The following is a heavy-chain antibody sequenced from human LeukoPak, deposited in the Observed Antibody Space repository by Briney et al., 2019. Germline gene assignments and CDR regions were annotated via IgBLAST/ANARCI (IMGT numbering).Heavy chain of an antibody. J-gene: IGHJ4*02. V-gene: IGHV3-66*01. CDR1: GFTVSSNY. CDR2: IFSGGAT. CDR3: ARIADDSSGYYDY. D-gene: IGHD3-22*01. Sequence: QPGGSLRLSCAASGFTVSSNYMSWVRQAPGKGLEWVSVIFSGGATYYADSVKGRFTISRDNSKNTLYLEMNSLRAEDTAVYYCARIADDSSGYYDYWGQGTLVTVSS.